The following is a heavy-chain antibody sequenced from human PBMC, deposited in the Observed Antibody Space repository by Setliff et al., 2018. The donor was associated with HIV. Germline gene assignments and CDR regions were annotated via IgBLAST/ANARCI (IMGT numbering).Heavy chain of an antibody. D-gene: IGHD2-15*01. CDR3: AKDRYCSGGSCNSGNAFDI. V-gene: IGHV3-30*02. Sequence: PGGSLRLSCAASGFSFSTYVMHWVRQAPGKGLEWVALIRNDGRDKYYADSVRGRFTISRDNSNNTLYFQMDSLSDEDTAMYYCAKDRYCSGGSCNSGNAFDIWGQGTMVTVSS. CDR2: IRNDGRDK. J-gene: IGHJ3*02. CDR1: GFSFSTYV.